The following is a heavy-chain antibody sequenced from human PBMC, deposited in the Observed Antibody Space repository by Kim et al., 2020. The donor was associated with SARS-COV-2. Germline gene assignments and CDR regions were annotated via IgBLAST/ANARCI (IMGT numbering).Heavy chain of an antibody. CDR1: GGSFSGYY. J-gene: IGHJ4*02. D-gene: IGHD5-12*01. V-gene: IGHV4-34*01. CDR3: ARETGGYNTNFDY. Sequence: SETLSLTCAVYGGSFSGYYWSWIRQPPGKGLEWIGEINHSGSTNYNPSLKSRVTISVDTSKIQFSLKLSSVTAADTAVYYCARETGGYNTNFDYWGQGTLVTVSS. CDR2: INHSGST.